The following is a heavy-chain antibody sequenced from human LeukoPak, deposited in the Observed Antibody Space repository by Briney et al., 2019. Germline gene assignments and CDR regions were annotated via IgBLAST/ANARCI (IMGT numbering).Heavy chain of an antibody. Sequence: ASVKVSCKASGYTFTGYYMHRVRQAPGQGVEWVGWINPNSGGTNYAQKFQGWVTMTRDTSISTAYMELSRLRSDDTAVYYCARDQYYGSGSSAMDVWGKGTTVTVSS. D-gene: IGHD3-10*01. CDR1: GYTFTGYY. J-gene: IGHJ6*04. V-gene: IGHV1-2*04. CDR2: INPNSGGT. CDR3: ARDQYYGSGSSAMDV.